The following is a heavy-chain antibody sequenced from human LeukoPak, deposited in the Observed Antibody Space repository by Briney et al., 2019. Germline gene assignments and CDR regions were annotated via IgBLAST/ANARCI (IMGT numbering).Heavy chain of an antibody. V-gene: IGHV4-4*02. D-gene: IGHD6-13*01. Sequence: GSLRLSCAASGFTFSSFWMNWVRQPPGKGLEWIGEIYHSGSTDYNPSLKSRVTISVDKSKNQFSLKLSSVTAADTAVYYCARATLRRSSSCPTFDYWGQGTLVTVSS. CDR3: ARATLRRSSSCPTFDY. CDR1: GFTFSSFW. CDR2: IYHSGST. J-gene: IGHJ4*02.